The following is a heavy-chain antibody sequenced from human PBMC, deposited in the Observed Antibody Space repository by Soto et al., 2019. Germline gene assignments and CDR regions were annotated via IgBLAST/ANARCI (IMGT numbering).Heavy chain of an antibody. D-gene: IGHD2-2*01. CDR3: AKERMEQYQLLPFFDY. Sequence: QVQLVESGGGVVQPGRSLRLSCAVSGFTFSSYGMHWVRQAPGKGLEWVAVISYDGSNKYYADSVKGRFTISRDNSKNTLYLQMNSLRAEETAIYYCAKERMEQYQLLPFFDYWGQGTLVTVSS. CDR1: GFTFSSYG. CDR2: ISYDGSNK. J-gene: IGHJ4*02. V-gene: IGHV3-30*18.